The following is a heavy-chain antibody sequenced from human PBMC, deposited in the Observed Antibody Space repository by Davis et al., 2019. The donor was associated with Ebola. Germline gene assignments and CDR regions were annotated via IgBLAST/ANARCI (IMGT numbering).Heavy chain of an antibody. Sequence: MPSETLSLTCAVSGGSISSSNWWSGVRQPPGKGLEWIGEIYHSGSTNYNPSLKSRVTISVDKSRNQFSLRLNSVTAADTAVYYCAREWDIVVVPAAPVFDLWGQGTLVTVSS. J-gene: IGHJ5*02. V-gene: IGHV4-4*02. CDR3: AREWDIVVVPAAPVFDL. CDR2: IYHSGST. D-gene: IGHD2-2*01. CDR1: GGSISSSNW.